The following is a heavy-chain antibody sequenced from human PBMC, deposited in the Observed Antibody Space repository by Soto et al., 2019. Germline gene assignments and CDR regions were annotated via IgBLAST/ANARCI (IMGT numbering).Heavy chain of an antibody. CDR2: IKSKTDGGTT. CDR3: TTDLYYYDSSGFSRDDY. V-gene: IGHV3-15*01. Sequence: EVQLVESGGGLVKPGGSLRLSCAASGFTFSNAWMSWVRQAPGKGLEWVGRIKSKTDGGTTDYAAPVKGRFTISRDDSKNTLYLQMNSLKTDDTAVYYCTTDLYYYDSSGFSRDDYWGQGTLVTVSS. D-gene: IGHD3-22*01. CDR1: GFTFSNAW. J-gene: IGHJ4*02.